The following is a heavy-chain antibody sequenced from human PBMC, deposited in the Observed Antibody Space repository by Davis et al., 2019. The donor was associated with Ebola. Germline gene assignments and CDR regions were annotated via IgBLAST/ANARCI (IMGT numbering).Heavy chain of an antibody. V-gene: IGHV4-34*01. CDR3: ASTVFGVVMRPYYFDY. Sequence: SETLSLTCTVSGGSMSSYYWSWIRQPPGKGLEWIGQVNRGGSTNYSPSLKSRVTISVDTSKNQFSLKLSSVTAADTAVYYCASTVFGVVMRPYYFDYWGQGTLVTVSS. D-gene: IGHD3-3*01. CDR2: VNRGGST. J-gene: IGHJ4*02. CDR1: GGSMSSYY.